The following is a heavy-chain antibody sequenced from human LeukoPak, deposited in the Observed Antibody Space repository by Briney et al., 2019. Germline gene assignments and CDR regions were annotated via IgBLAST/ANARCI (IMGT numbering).Heavy chain of an antibody. D-gene: IGHD4-17*01. J-gene: IGHJ5*02. CDR1: GFTFSSYS. V-gene: IGHV3-21*01. CDR3: ARAGTTTVTTGWFDP. CDR2: ISSSSSYI. Sequence: GGSLRLSCAASGFTFSSYSMNWVRQAPGKGLEWVSSISSSSSYIYYADSVKGRFTISRDNAKNSLYLQMNSLRAEDTAVYYCARAGTTTVTTGWFDPWGQGTLATVSS.